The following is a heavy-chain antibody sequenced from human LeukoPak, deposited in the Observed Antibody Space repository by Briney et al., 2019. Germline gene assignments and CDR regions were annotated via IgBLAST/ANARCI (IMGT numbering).Heavy chain of an antibody. D-gene: IGHD3-10*01. CDR3: ARGSSTMVRGVHDH. J-gene: IGHJ4*02. CDR1: GYTFTSYG. CDR2: ISGYNGNT. Sequence: GASVKVSCKASGYTFTSYGISWVRQAPGQGVEWMGWISGYNGNTNYAQKLQRRVTMTTDTSTSTAYMELRSLRSDHTSVYHCARGSSTMVRGVHDHWGQGTLVTVSS. V-gene: IGHV1-18*01.